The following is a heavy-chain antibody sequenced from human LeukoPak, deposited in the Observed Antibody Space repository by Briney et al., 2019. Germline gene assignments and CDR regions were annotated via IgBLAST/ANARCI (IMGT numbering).Heavy chain of an antibody. CDR3: ARDRAIFGVVITDYYMDV. Sequence: GGSLRLSCAASGFTFSSYTMNWVRQAPGKGLEWVSGINWNGGSTGYADSVKGRFTISRDNAKNSLYLQMNSLRAEDTALYYCARDRAIFGVVITDYYMDVWGKGTTVTVSS. V-gene: IGHV3-20*04. CDR2: INWNGGST. D-gene: IGHD3-3*01. J-gene: IGHJ6*03. CDR1: GFTFSSYT.